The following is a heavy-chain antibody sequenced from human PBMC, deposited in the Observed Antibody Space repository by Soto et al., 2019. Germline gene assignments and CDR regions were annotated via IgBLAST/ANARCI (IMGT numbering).Heavy chain of an antibody. D-gene: IGHD2-8*01. V-gene: IGHV4-31*04. CDR1: GDSLSSGGYY. CDR2: IYYSGST. Sequence: QVRLQESGPGLVRPSQTLSLTCTVSGDSLSSGGYYCSWIRQLPGKGLEWIGFIYYSGSTFYNPSLRSRVTMSADASKKQISLKLSSVTAADTAVYYCAKTKTPHVRNGMDVWGQGTTVTVSS. J-gene: IGHJ6*02. CDR3: AKTKTPHVRNGMDV.